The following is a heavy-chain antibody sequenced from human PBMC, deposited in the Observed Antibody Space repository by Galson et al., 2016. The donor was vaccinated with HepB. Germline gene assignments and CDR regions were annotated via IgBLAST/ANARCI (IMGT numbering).Heavy chain of an antibody. V-gene: IGHV1-69*04. CDR3: ARERGDIQVPLHGDPYFFYYAMDV. J-gene: IGHJ6*02. CDR2: TIPILHIV. Sequence: SVKVSCKGSGGTFNNYAITWVRQAPGQGLEWMGNTIPILHIVNYAQNFQGRVTITADKSTSTAYMELSSLRSEDTAVYFCARERGDIQVPLHGDPYFFYYAMDVWGQGTTVTVSS. D-gene: IGHD3-10*01. CDR1: GGTFNNYA.